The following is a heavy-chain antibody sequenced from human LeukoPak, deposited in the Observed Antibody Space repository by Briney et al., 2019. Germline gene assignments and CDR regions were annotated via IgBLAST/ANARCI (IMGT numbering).Heavy chain of an antibody. J-gene: IGHJ3*02. CDR2: TWYDGSNK. Sequence: GGSLRLSCAASGFTFSNYGMHWVRQAPGKGLEWGAVTWYDGSNKYYADSVKGRFTISRDNPKNTLYLQMNSLRVEDTAVYYCARVHWGNYYLNAFDIWGQGTMVTVSS. CDR1: GFTFSNYG. V-gene: IGHV3-33*01. D-gene: IGHD3-10*01. CDR3: ARVHWGNYYLNAFDI.